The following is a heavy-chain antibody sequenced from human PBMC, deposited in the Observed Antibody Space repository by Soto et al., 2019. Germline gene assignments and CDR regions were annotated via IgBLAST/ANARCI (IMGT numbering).Heavy chain of an antibody. CDR2: ISYDGSNK. CDR3: AKDLMGDRSGYHYGGDH. CDR1: GFTFNSYG. J-gene: IGHJ4*02. Sequence: QVQLVESGGGVVQPGRSLRLSCAASGFTFNSYGMHWVRQAPGKGLEWVAIISYDGSNKYYADAVTGRFTISRDNSKKTLYLQMNSLRDEDTAVYYCAKDLMGDRSGYHYGGDHWGQGTLVAVSS. V-gene: IGHV3-30*18. D-gene: IGHD3-22*01.